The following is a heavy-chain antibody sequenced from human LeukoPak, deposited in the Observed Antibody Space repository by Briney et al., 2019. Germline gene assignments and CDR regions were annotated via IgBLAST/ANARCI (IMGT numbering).Heavy chain of an antibody. CDR3: ARVGDAVAGTQGPDQDWYFDL. J-gene: IGHJ2*01. D-gene: IGHD6-19*01. CDR1: GGSISSSSYY. Sequence: SETLSLTCTVSGGSISSSSYYWGGIRQPPGKGLEWIGSIYYSGSTYYNPSLKSRVTISVDTSKNQFSLKLSSVTAADTAVYYRARVGDAVAGTQGPDQDWYFDLWGRGTLVTVSS. CDR2: IYYSGST. V-gene: IGHV4-39*07.